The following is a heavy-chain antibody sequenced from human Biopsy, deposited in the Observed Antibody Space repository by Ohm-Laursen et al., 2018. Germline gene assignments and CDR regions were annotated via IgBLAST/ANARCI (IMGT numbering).Heavy chain of an antibody. V-gene: IGHV3-33*01. D-gene: IGHD3-10*01. J-gene: IGHJ6*02. CDR3: ARDRYYGSANYFGYYNMDV. CDR1: GFTFSSYG. Sequence: SLRLSCSASGFTFSSYGMHWVRQAPGKGLEWVAVIWYDGSNKYYADSVKGRFTIFRDNSKNTLFLQMNNLRAEDTAVYYCARDRYYGSANYFGYYNMDVWGQGTTVTVSS. CDR2: IWYDGSNK.